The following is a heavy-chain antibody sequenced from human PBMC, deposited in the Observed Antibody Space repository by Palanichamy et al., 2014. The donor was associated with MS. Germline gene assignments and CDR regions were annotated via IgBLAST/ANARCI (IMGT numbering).Heavy chain of an antibody. CDR1: GYTFADYY. V-gene: IGHV1-46*01. CDR2: IIPRGGGT. D-gene: IGHD6-13*01. CDR3: AREVGGQQLVPLAFGI. J-gene: IGHJ3*02. Sequence: QVQLVQSGAEVKKPGASVKVSCKASGYTFADYYIHWVRQAPGQGLEWMGIIIPRGGGTTYAQNFQGRVTMTRDTSTSIVYMELSSLRSEDTAVYYCAREVGGQQLVPLAFGIWGQGTMVTASS.